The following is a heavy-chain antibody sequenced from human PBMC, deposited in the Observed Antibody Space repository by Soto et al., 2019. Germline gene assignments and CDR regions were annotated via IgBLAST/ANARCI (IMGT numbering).Heavy chain of an antibody. J-gene: IGHJ6*02. CDR1: GFTFSSYA. V-gene: IGHV3-30-3*01. CDR3: ARAPDIVLIRAYYYYGMDV. CDR2: ISYDGSNK. D-gene: IGHD2-8*01. Sequence: QVQLVESGGGVVQPGRSLRLSCAASGFTFSSYAMHWVRQAPGKGLEWVAVISYDGSNKYYADSEKGRFTISRDNSKNTLYVQMNSLRPEDTAVYYCARAPDIVLIRAYYYYGMDVWGQGTTVTVSS.